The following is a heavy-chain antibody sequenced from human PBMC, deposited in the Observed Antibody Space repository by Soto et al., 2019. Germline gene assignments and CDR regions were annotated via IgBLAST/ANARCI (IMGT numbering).Heavy chain of an antibody. CDR1: GYTFTSYD. D-gene: IGHD3-16*02. Sequence: ASVKVSCKASGYTFTSYDINWVRQATGQGLEWMGWMNPDSGNTGYAQKFQGRVTMTRNTSISTAYMELSSLRSEDTAVYYCARERSSSKRLDPWGQGTLVTVAS. CDR2: MNPDSGNT. J-gene: IGHJ5*02. V-gene: IGHV1-8*01. CDR3: ARERSSSKRLDP.